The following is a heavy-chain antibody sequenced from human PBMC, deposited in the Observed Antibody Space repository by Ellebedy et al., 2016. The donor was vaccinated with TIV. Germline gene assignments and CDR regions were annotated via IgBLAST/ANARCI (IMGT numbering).Heavy chain of an antibody. CDR3: ARQPHTLTIFGVVTPLGFDP. CDR1: GSSFDTYY. V-gene: IGHV4-34*01. J-gene: IGHJ5*02. CDR2: INHSGTT. D-gene: IGHD3-3*01. Sequence: SETLSLTCAVSGSSFDTYYWTWIRQPPGKGLEWIGDINHSGTTNYNPSLKSRLTISFDTSTNQFSLKLSSVTAADTAVYYCARQPHTLTIFGVVTPLGFDPWGQGALVTVSP.